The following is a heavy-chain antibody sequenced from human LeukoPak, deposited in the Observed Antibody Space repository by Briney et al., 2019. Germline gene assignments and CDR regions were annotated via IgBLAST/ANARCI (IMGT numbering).Heavy chain of an antibody. Sequence: SETLSLTCTVSGGSVSSSNYYWSWIRQPPGKGLEWVGFFSYNVHSDYNPSLKSRVTISVDTSKNQFSLRLTSVTAADTAIYYCARVSVAGTGPDYWGQGTLVTVSS. CDR1: GGSVSSSNYY. CDR3: ARVSVAGTGPDY. CDR2: FSYNVHS. V-gene: IGHV4-61*01. D-gene: IGHD6-19*01. J-gene: IGHJ4*02.